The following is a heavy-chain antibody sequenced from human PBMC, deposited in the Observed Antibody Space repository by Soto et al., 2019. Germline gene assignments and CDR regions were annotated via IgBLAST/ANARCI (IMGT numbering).Heavy chain of an antibody. Sequence: EVQLVESGGDLVQPGGSLRLSRAASGFTFSSYDFHWVRQATGKGLEWVSGIGTAGDTYYAGSVKGRFIMSRENAKNSLYLQMNSLRAGDTAVYYCTRGADGFDYWGQGTLVTVSS. CDR2: IGTAGDT. V-gene: IGHV3-13*01. D-gene: IGHD3-16*01. CDR1: GFTFSSYD. J-gene: IGHJ4*02. CDR3: TRGADGFDY.